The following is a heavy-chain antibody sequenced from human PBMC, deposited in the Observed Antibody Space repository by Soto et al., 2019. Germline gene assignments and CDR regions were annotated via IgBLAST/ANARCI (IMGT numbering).Heavy chain of an antibody. CDR1: GLTFRSHA. CDR3: AKAQGVATSKSNFDY. CDR2: ISGGGYTA. V-gene: IGHV3-23*01. D-gene: IGHD5-12*01. Sequence: EVQLLESGGGLVQPGGSLRLSCVVSGLTFRSHAMYWVRQAPGQGLEWVAGISGGGYTAYYPDSVRGRFTISRDNTKNTVYLQIDNLRADDTAVYYCAKAQGVATSKSNFDYWGQGTLVTVSS. J-gene: IGHJ4*02.